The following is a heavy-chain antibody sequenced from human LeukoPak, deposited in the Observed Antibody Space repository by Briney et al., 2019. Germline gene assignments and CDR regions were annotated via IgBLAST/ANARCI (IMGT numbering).Heavy chain of an antibody. Sequence: GGSLGLSCAVSGFDFSGYWMTWVRQAPGKGPEWEATMNHEGSETYYLHSVKGRFTISRDNAENSLYLLMNGLRPEDMALYYCVRGGRATFDAWGQGTLVTVSS. CDR3: VRGGRATFDA. CDR2: MNHEGSET. J-gene: IGHJ4*02. CDR1: GFDFSGYW. V-gene: IGHV3-7*01. D-gene: IGHD5-12*01.